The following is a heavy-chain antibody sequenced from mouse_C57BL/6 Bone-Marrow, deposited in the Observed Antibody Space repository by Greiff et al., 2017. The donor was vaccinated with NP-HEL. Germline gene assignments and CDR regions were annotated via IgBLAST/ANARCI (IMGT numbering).Heavy chain of an antibody. V-gene: IGHV1-55*01. Sequence: QVQLQQPGAELVKPGASVKMSCKASGYTFTSYWITWVKQRPGQGLEWIGDIYPGSGSTNYNEKFKSKATLTVDTSSSTAYMQLSSLTSEDSAVYFCARGGYGSSYVWYFDVWGTGTTVTVSS. D-gene: IGHD1-1*01. CDR3: ARGGYGSSYVWYFDV. J-gene: IGHJ1*03. CDR1: GYTFTSYW. CDR2: IYPGSGST.